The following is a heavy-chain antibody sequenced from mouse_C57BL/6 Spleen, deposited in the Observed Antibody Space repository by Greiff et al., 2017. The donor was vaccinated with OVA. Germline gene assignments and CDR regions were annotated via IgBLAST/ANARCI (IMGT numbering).Heavy chain of an antibody. CDR2: INPNNGGT. D-gene: IGHD1-1*01. V-gene: IGHV1-26*01. J-gene: IGHJ4*01. CDR3: ARNDYYYGSSYRYAMDY. Sequence: VQLQQSGPELVKPGASVKISCKASGYTFTDYYMNWVKQSHGKSLEWIGDINPNNGGTSYNQKFKGKATLTVDKSSSTAYMELRSLTSEDSAVYYCARNDYYYGSSYRYAMDYWGQGTSVTVSS. CDR1: GYTFTDYY.